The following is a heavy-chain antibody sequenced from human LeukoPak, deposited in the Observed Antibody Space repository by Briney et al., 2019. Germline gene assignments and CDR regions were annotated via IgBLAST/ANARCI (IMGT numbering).Heavy chain of an antibody. CDR1: GFTFSSYE. J-gene: IGHJ4*02. Sequence: GGSLRLSCAASGFTFSSYEMNWVRQAPGKGLEWVSYISSSGSTIYYADSVKGRFTISSDTARNSLYLHLNSLRAEDTALYFCARDHNWAFDSWGQGTLVTVSS. CDR2: ISSSGSTI. V-gene: IGHV3-48*03. CDR3: ARDHNWAFDS. D-gene: IGHD1-20*01.